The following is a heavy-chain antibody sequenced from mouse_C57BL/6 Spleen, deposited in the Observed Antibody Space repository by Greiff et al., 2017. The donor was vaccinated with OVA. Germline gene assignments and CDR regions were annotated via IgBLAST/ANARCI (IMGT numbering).Heavy chain of an antibody. CDR1: GFNIKDYY. CDR3: TTDYYGNSCYWYFDV. J-gene: IGHJ1*03. CDR2: IDPEDGDT. Sequence: VQLQQSGAELVRPGASVKLSCTASGFNIKDYYMHWVKQRPEQGLEWIGRIDPEDGDTEYAPKFQGKATMTADTSSNTAYLQLSSLTSEDTAVYYCTTDYYGNSCYWYFDVWGTGTTVTVSS. D-gene: IGHD1-1*01. V-gene: IGHV14-1*01.